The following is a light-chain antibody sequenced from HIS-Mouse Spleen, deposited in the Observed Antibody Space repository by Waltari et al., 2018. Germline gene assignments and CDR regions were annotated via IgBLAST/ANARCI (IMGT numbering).Light chain of an antibody. V-gene: IGLV1-44*01. J-gene: IGLJ1*01. CDR1: SSNIGSNT. CDR2: SNN. CDR3: AAWDDSLNGYV. Sequence: QSVLTQPPSASGTPGQRVTISRSGSSSNIGSNTVNWYQQLPGTAPKLLIYSNNQRPSGVPDRFSGSKSGTSASLAISGLQSEDEADYYCAAWDDSLNGYVFGTGTKVTDL.